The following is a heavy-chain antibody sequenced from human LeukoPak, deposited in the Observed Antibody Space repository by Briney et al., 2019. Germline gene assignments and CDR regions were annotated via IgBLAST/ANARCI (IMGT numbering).Heavy chain of an antibody. CDR2: ISYDGSNK. Sequence: GGSLRLSCAASGFTFSSYGMHWVRQAPGKGLEWVAVISYDGSNKYYADSVKGRFTISRDNSKNTLYLQMNSLRAEDTAVYYCANDPGEAVDDYWGQGTLVTVSS. J-gene: IGHJ4*02. CDR1: GFTFSSYG. CDR3: ANDPGEAVDDY. V-gene: IGHV3-30*18. D-gene: IGHD6-19*01.